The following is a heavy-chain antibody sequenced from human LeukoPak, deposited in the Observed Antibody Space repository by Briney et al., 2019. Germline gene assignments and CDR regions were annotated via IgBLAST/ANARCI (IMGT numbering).Heavy chain of an antibody. CDR3: AKASWVSSADAVL. D-gene: IGHD3-16*01. V-gene: IGHV3-23*01. Sequence: PGGSLRLSCVASGFIFRGYAMSWVRQTPAGGLEWVSSLRGDGETFYTDSVKGRFTLSRDHSRNTVYLQLSNLRVEDTAVYYCAKASWVSSADAVLWGQGTLVTVS. CDR2: LRGDGET. CDR1: GFIFRGYA. J-gene: IGHJ4*02.